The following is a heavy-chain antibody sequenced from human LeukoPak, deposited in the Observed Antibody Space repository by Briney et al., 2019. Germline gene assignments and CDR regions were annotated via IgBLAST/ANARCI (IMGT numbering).Heavy chain of an antibody. CDR3: ARDPTQQLRYGYFDY. CDR1: GFTFSSYS. D-gene: IGHD5-12*01. CDR2: INNVGSHI. V-gene: IGHV3-21*01. Sequence: GGSLRLSCAASGFTFSSYSMNWVRQAPGKGLEWVSSINNVGSHIYYADSVKGRFTISRDNAKNSLYLQMNSLRAEDTAVYYCARDPTQQLRYGYFDYWGQGTLVTVSS. J-gene: IGHJ4*02.